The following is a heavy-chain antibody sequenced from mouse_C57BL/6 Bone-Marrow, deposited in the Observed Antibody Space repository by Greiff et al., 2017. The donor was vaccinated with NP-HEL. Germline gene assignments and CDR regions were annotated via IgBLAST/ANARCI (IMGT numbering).Heavy chain of an antibody. CDR2: ISSGGDYI. V-gene: IGHV5-9-1*02. D-gene: IGHD2-1*01. CDR3: TREDYGNSFAY. CDR1: GFTFSSYA. J-gene: IGHJ3*01. Sequence: DVMLVESGEGLVKPGGSLKLSCAASGFTFSSYAMSWVRQTPEKRLEWVAYISSGGDYIYYADTVKGRFTISRDNARNTLYLQMSSLKSEDTAMYYCTREDYGNSFAYWGQGTLVTVSA.